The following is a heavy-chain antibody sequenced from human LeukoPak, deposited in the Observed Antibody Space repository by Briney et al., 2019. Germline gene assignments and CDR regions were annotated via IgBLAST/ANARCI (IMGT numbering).Heavy chain of an antibody. CDR2: IYYSGST. Sequence: SETLSLTCTVSGGSISTYWSWIRQPPGQGLEWIGHIYYSGSTHYSPSLRSRVTMSVDTSKNQFSLRLSSVTAADTAVYYCARPLVRGVNSYYFYMDVCGKGATVTISS. J-gene: IGHJ6*03. CDR1: GGSISTY. V-gene: IGHV4-59*01. D-gene: IGHD3-10*01. CDR3: ARPLVRGVNSYYFYMDV.